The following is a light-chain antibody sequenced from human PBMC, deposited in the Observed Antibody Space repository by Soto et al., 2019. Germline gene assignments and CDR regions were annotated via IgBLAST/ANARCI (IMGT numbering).Light chain of an antibody. V-gene: IGLV2-14*03. J-gene: IGLJ2*01. Sequence: QSALAQPASVSGSPGQSITISRTGNSTDVGSYNFVSWYQQHPGNAPKLVIFDVTNRPSEVSDRFSGSKSGNTASLTISGLQFEDEADYYCSSYRGSSTPVFGGGTKVTVL. CDR1: STDVGSYNF. CDR2: DVT. CDR3: SSYRGSSTPV.